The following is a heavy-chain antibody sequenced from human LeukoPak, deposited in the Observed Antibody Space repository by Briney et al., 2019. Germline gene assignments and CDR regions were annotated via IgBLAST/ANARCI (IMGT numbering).Heavy chain of an antibody. D-gene: IGHD5/OR15-5a*01. CDR3: ARDLHAFDI. CDR1: GGTFSSYA. Sequence: GASVKVSCKASGGTFSSYAFSWVRQAPGQGLEWMGDIIPIYGTSNYAQKFQGRVTITADKSTSTAYMELSSLRSEDTAVYYCARDLHAFDIWGQGTMVTVSS. J-gene: IGHJ3*02. V-gene: IGHV1-69*06. CDR2: IIPIYGTS.